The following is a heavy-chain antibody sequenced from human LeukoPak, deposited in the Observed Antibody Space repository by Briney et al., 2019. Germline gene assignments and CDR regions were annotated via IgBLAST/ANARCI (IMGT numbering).Heavy chain of an antibody. Sequence: SETLSLTCAVYGGSFSGYYWSWIRQPPGKGLEWIGEINHSGSTNYNPSLKSRVTISVDTSKNQFSLKLSSVTAADAAVYYCARLMWSIVVVPAATRRYNWFDPWGQGTLVTVSS. J-gene: IGHJ5*02. D-gene: IGHD2-2*01. CDR1: GGSFSGYY. CDR2: INHSGST. V-gene: IGHV4-34*01. CDR3: ARLMWSIVVVPAATRRYNWFDP.